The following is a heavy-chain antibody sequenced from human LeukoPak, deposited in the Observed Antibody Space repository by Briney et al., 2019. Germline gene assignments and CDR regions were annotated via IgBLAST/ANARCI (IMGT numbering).Heavy chain of an antibody. CDR2: ISAYNGNT. V-gene: IGHV1-18*01. CDR1: GYTFTSYG. Sequence: ASVKVSCKASGYTFTSYGISWVRQAPGQGLEWMGWISAYNGNTNYAQKLQGRVTMTTDTSTSTAYMELRSLRSDDTAVYYCARVLSYGSGSSWFDPWGQGTLVTVSS. D-gene: IGHD3-10*01. CDR3: ARVLSYGSGSSWFDP. J-gene: IGHJ5*02.